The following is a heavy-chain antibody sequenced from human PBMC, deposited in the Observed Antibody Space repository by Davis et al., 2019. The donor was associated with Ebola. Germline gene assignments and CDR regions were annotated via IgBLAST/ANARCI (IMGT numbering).Heavy chain of an antibody. CDR2: IYYSGST. J-gene: IGHJ5*02. CDR1: GGSFSGYY. CDR3: ARVGTYRFDP. D-gene: IGHD1-1*01. Sequence: MPGGSLRLSCAVYGGSFSGYYWSWIRQPPGKGLEWIGYIYYSGSTNYNPSLKSRVTISVDTSKNQFSLKLSSVTAADTAVYYCARVGTYRFDPWGQGTLVTVSS. V-gene: IGHV4-59*01.